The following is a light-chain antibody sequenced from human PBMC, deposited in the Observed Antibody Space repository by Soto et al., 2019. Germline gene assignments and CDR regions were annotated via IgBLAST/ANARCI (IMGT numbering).Light chain of an antibody. V-gene: IGKV1-33*01. Sequence: DIPMTQSPSSLSASVGNRVTITCQASQDIATYLNWYQQKPGKAPNLLIYDASNMETGVPSRFRGGGSGTYFTFTISNLQLEDIATYYCQQYDNLPPTWTFGQGTKVEIE. CDR1: QDIATY. CDR2: DAS. CDR3: QQYDNLPPTWT. J-gene: IGKJ1*01.